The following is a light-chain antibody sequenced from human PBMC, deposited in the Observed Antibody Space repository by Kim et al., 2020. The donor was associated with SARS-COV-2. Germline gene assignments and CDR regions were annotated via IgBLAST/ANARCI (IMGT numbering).Light chain of an antibody. Sequence: APGENAPPPRRARRSIGSNFAWYQQKPGQAPRLLLHGASTRATGIPARFSGSGFGTEFTLTISSLQSEDYAVYYCQQYNHWPPWTFGQGTKVDIK. CDR1: RSIGSN. J-gene: IGKJ1*01. CDR2: GAS. V-gene: IGKV3-15*01. CDR3: QQYNHWPPWT.